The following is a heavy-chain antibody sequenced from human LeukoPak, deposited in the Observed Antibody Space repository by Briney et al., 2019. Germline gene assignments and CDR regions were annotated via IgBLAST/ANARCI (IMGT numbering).Heavy chain of an antibody. J-gene: IGHJ6*03. V-gene: IGHV4-39*07. Sequence: SETLSLTCTVSGGSISSSSYSWGWIRQPPGKGLEWIGTIYYSGSTYNNPSLKSRVTISVDTSKNQFSLKLSSVTAADTAVYYCARGGSSSDYYYYMDVWGKGTTVTVSS. CDR2: IYYSGST. D-gene: IGHD6-13*01. CDR3: ARGGSSSDYYYYMDV. CDR1: GGSISSSSYS.